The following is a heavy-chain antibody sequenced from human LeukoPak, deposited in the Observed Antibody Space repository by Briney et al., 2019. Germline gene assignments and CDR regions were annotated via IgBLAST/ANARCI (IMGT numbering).Heavy chain of an antibody. CDR1: GGSISSYY. J-gene: IGHJ5*02. CDR2: INYSGRT. CDR3: ARQYASAEVDP. D-gene: IGHD2-2*01. V-gene: IGHV4-59*08. Sequence: PSETLSLTCTVSGGSISSYYWSWIRQPPGKGLEWIGYINYSGRTNYNPSLKSRVTISVDTSKNQFSLKLSSVTAADTAVYYCARQYASAEVDPWGQGTLVTVSS.